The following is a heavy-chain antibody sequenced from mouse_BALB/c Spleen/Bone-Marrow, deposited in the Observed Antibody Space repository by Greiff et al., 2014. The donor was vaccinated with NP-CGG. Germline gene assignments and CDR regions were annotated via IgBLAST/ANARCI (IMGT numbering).Heavy chain of an antibody. J-gene: IGHJ4*01. CDR3: TRRGNWDGRNAMDY. Sequence: EVQLVESGGDLVKPGGSLKPSCAASGFTFSSYGMSWVRQTPDKRLEWVATISSGGHYTYYLDSVKGRFTISRDNAKNTLYLQMSSLKSEDTAMFYCTRRGNWDGRNAMDYWGQGTSVTVSS. CDR1: GFTFSSYG. V-gene: IGHV5-6*01. CDR2: ISSGGHYT. D-gene: IGHD4-1*01.